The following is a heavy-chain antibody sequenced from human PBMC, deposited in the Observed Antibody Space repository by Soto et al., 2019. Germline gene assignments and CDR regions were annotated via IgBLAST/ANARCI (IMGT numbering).Heavy chain of an antibody. V-gene: IGHV3-7*01. D-gene: IGHD3-16*01. J-gene: IGHJ5*02. CDR1: GFTFSSYW. CDR3: ARGGRDSYNWFDP. CDR2: IKQDGSEK. Sequence: EAQLVESGGGLVQPGGSLRVSCAVSGFTFSSYWMSWVCPATGKGLEWVAKIKQDGSEKDYVDSVKGRFTISRDNANNSLCLHMYSLRAEDTAVYYCARGGRDSYNWFDPWGQGTLVTVSS.